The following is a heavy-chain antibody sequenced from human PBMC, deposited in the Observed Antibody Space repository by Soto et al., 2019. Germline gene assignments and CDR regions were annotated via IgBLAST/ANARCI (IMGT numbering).Heavy chain of an antibody. V-gene: IGHV4-30-4*01. CDR1: GGSISSGDYY. J-gene: IGHJ5*02. Sequence: PSETLSLTCTVSGGSISSGDYYWSWIRQPPGKGLEWIGYIYYSGSTYYNPSLKSRVTISVDTSKNQFSLKLSSVTAADTAVYYCARDRADYSNYGRLLFDPWGQGTLVTVSS. CDR3: ARDRADYSNYGRLLFDP. D-gene: IGHD4-4*01. CDR2: IYYSGST.